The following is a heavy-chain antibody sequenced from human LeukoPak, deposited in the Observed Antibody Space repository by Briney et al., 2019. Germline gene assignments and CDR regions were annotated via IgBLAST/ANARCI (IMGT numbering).Heavy chain of an antibody. CDR1: GYSFMDYY. V-gene: IGHV1-2*02. D-gene: IGHD3-22*01. J-gene: IGHJ3*02. Sequence: ASVKVSCKASGYSFMDYYIHWVRQAPGQGLEWMGGIDPHSGGTKYAQKLQGRVTMTRDTSISAAYMELSRLRSDDTAVFYCAREYYDSSGTKYAFDIWGQGTRITVSS. CDR2: IDPHSGGT. CDR3: AREYYDSSGTKYAFDI.